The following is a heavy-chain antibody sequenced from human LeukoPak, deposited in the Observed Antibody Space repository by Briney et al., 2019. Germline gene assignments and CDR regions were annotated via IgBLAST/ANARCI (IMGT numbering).Heavy chain of an antibody. CDR1: GFTFSTYA. D-gene: IGHD3-22*01. CDR3: AKAGDRNYFDY. V-gene: IGHV3-23*01. J-gene: IGHJ4*02. Sequence: GGSLRLSCAASGFTFSTYALHWVRQAPGKVLEWVSGISPTGDGAYYADSVKGRFSISRDNSRNTLYVHMNSLRAEDTAVYYCAKAGDRNYFDYWGQGALVTVSS. CDR2: ISPTGDGA.